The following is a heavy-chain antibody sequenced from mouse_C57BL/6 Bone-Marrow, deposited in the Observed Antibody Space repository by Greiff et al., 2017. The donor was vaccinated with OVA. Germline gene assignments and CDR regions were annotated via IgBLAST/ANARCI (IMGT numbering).Heavy chain of an antibody. J-gene: IGHJ2*01. CDR2: ISDGGSYT. V-gene: IGHV5-4*03. CDR1: GFTFSSYA. Sequence: EVKVVESGGGLVKPGGSLKLSCAASGFTFSSYAMSWVRQTPEKRLEWVATISDGGSYTYYPDNVKGRFTISRDNAKNNLYLQMSRLKSEDAAMYYCASERVDYWGQGTTLTVSS. CDR3: ASERVDY.